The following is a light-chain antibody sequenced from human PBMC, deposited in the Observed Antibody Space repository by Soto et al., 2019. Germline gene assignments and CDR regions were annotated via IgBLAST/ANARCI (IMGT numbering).Light chain of an antibody. J-gene: IGKJ4*02. CDR3: QQNGHSPLT. CDR1: QTLTNIS. Sequence: DIGLTQSPGTLSVSPGERATLSCRASQTLTNISLAWYQQGPGQAPRLLVYEASSRATGISNRFSGSGSGLDFTLTIHNLEPGDSSVYYCQQNGHSPLTFGGGTKVEIK. V-gene: IGKV3-20*01. CDR2: EAS.